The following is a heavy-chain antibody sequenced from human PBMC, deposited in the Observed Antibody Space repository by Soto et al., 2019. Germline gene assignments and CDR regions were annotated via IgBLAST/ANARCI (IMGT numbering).Heavy chain of an antibody. CDR1: GYTFTSYD. Sequence: ASVKVSCKASGYTFTSYDINWVRQATGQGLEWMGWMNPNSGNTGYAQKFQGRVTMTRNTSISTAYMELSSLRSEDTAVYYCARDVLRYFDWLSGSAFDIWGQGTMVTVSS. J-gene: IGHJ3*02. CDR3: ARDVLRYFDWLSGSAFDI. V-gene: IGHV1-8*01. D-gene: IGHD3-9*01. CDR2: MNPNSGNT.